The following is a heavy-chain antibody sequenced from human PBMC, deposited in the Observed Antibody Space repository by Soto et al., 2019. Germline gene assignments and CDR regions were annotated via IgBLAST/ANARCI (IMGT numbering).Heavy chain of an antibody. CDR3: ATMGTPVTGLYYFDY. CDR1: GGSISSGNYY. J-gene: IGHJ4*02. V-gene: IGHV4-30-4*01. CDR2: ISYSGTT. D-gene: IGHD4-17*01. Sequence: SETLSLTCTVSGGSISSGNYYWSWIRQPPGKGLEWIGFISYSGTTHYSSSLRRRVSISVDTSKNQFSLDLSSLTAADTAVYYCATMGTPVTGLYYFDYWGQGTLVT.